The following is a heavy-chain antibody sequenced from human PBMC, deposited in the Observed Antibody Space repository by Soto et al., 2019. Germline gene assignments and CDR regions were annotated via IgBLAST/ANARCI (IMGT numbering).Heavy chain of an antibody. CDR2: IYYTGST. Sequence: PSETLSLTCTVSGGSISSYYWSWIRQPPRKGLERIGYIYYTGSTNYNPSLKRRVTFSADSSKGQFSLRLNSVTAADTAVYYCARTVLGPDLLADSFVDYYYYMDVWGQGTTVTVSS. CDR3: ARTVLGPDLLADSFVDYYYYMDV. D-gene: IGHD3-9*01. J-gene: IGHJ6*03. V-gene: IGHV4-59*08. CDR1: GGSISSYY.